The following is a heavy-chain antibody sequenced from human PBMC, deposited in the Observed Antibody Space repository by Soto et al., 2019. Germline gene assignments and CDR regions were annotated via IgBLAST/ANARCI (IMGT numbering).Heavy chain of an antibody. D-gene: IGHD2-2*01. V-gene: IGHV1-69*13. CDR3: AIGYCSSTSCPPGYYYYGMDA. Sequence: SVKVSCKASGGTFSSYAISWVRQAPGQGLEWMGGIIPIFGTANYAQKFQGRVTITADESTSTAYLQWSSLKASDTAMYYCAIGYCSSTSCPPGYYYYGMDAWGQGTTVTVSS. CDR1: GGTFSSYA. CDR2: IIPIFGTA. J-gene: IGHJ6*02.